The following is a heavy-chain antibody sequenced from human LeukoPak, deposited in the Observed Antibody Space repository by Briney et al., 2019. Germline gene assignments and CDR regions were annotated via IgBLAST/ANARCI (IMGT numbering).Heavy chain of an antibody. CDR3: ARGYYYDSSDYYYSSSDFDY. D-gene: IGHD3-22*01. J-gene: IGHJ4*02. CDR2: ISSSGSTI. Sequence: GGSLRLSCAASGFTFSSYEMNWVRQAPGKGLEWVSYISSSGSTIYYADSVKGRFTISRDNAKNSLYLQMNSLRAEDTAVYYCARGYYYDSSDYYYSSSDFDYWGQGTLVTVSS. CDR1: GFTFSSYE. V-gene: IGHV3-48*03.